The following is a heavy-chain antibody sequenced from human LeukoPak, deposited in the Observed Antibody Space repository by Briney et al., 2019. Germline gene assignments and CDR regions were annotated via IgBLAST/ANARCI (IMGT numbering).Heavy chain of an antibody. D-gene: IGHD6-19*01. CDR3: ARQIRAVAGTGGVNY. CDR2: MNPNSGNT. Sequence: ASGTVSCKSSGYGFTSYDINLVRHATGQGLERVGWMNPNSGNTGYAQKFQGRVTMTRNTSISTAYMELSSLRSEDTAVYYCARQIRAVAGTGGVNYWGQGTLVTVSS. CDR1: GYGFTSYD. V-gene: IGHV1-8*01. J-gene: IGHJ4*02.